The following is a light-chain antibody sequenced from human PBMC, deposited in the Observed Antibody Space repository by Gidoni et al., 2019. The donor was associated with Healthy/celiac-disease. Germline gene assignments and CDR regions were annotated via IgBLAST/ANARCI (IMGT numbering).Light chain of an antibody. CDR2: WAS. J-gene: IGKJ3*01. V-gene: IGKV4-1*01. Sequence: DIVMTQSPDSLAVSLGERATINCKSSQSVLYSSNNKNYLAWYQQKPGQPPKRPIYWASTREAGVPDRCSGSGSGTDFTLTISSLQAEDVAVYYCQQYYSTPLTFGPGTKVDIK. CDR3: QQYYSTPLT. CDR1: QSVLYSSNNKNY.